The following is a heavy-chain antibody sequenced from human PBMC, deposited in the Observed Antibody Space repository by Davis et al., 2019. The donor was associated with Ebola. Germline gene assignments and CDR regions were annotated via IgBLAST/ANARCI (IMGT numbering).Heavy chain of an antibody. Sequence: MPSETLSLTCSISGGSICSGVYLWGWIRQPPGKGLEWIGSTYCSGSTYSNPSLMSRLTISVDTSKTQFSLQLTSATAADTAVYYCVRLDSQRHIDSWGQGTLVTVSS. CDR2: TYCSGST. CDR1: GGSICSGVYL. J-gene: IGHJ4*02. D-gene: IGHD3/OR15-3a*01. V-gene: IGHV4-39*01. CDR3: VRLDSQRHIDS.